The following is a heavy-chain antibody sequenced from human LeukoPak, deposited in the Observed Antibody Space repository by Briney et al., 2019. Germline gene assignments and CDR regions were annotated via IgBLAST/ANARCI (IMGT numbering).Heavy chain of an antibody. CDR3: ASGSGYYSSY. V-gene: IGHV4-31*03. Sequence: SETLSLTCTVSGGSISRGGYYWSWIRQHPGKGLEWIGYIYCSGSTYYNPSLKSRVTISVDTSKNQFSLKLSSVTAADTAVYYCASGSGYYSSYWGQGTLVTVSS. CDR1: GGSISRGGYY. J-gene: IGHJ4*02. CDR2: IYCSGST. D-gene: IGHD3-22*01.